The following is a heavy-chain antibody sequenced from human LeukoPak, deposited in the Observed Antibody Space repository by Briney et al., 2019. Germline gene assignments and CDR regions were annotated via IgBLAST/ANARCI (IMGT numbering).Heavy chain of an antibody. D-gene: IGHD6-19*01. CDR2: IIPIFGTA. CDR1: GGTFSSYA. V-gene: IGHV1-69*13. Sequence: SVKVSCKASGGTFSSYAISWVRQAPGQGLEWMGGIIPIFGTANYAQKFQGRVTITADESTSTAYMELNSLRSEDTAVYYCARQGTYSSAIGMGYWGQGTLVTVSS. CDR3: ARQGTYSSAIGMGY. J-gene: IGHJ4*02.